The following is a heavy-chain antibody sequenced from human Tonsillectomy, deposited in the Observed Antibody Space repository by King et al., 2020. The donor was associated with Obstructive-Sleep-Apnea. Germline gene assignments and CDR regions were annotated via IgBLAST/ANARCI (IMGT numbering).Heavy chain of an antibody. J-gene: IGHJ3*02. V-gene: IGHV3-15*01. D-gene: IGHD2-2*01. CDR1: GFTFSNAW. CDR2: IKSKTDGGTT. Sequence: VQLVESGGGLVKPGGSLRLSCAASGFTFSNAWMSWVRQAPGKGLEWVGRIKSKTDGGTTDYAAPVKGRFTISRDDSKNTLYLQMNSLKTEDTAVYYCTTDAIGNDAFDIWGQGTMVTVSS. CDR3: TTDAIGNDAFDI.